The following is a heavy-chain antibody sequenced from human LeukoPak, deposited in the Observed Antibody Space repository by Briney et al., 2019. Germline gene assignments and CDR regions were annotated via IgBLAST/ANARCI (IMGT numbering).Heavy chain of an antibody. CDR1: GYTFTDYY. CDR3: ARDRDYSNTERGFDY. CDR2: INPNSGET. V-gene: IGHV1-2*02. J-gene: IGHJ4*02. Sequence: ASVKVSCKTSGYTFTDYYIHWVRQAPGQGLEWMGWINPNSGETNSAQKFQGRITMTGDTSISTAYMELRRVTSDDTAVYYCARDRDYSNTERGFDYWGQGTLVTVSS. D-gene: IGHD4-11*01.